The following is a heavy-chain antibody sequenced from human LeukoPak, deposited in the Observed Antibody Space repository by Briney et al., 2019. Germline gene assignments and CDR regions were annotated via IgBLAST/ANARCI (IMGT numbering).Heavy chain of an antibody. CDR1: GYRFTSDW. CDR2: IYPGDSDT. Sequence: GESLKISCKASGYRFTSDWIAWVRQMPGKGLEWMGIIYPGDSDTRYSPSFQGQVTISADKSISTAYLQWSSLKASDAAIYYCARHPFDWGQGTLVTVSS. CDR3: ARHPFD. J-gene: IGHJ4*02. V-gene: IGHV5-51*01.